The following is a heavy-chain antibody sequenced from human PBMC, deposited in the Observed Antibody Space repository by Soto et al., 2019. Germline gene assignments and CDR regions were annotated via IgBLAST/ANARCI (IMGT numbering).Heavy chain of an antibody. CDR3: ARDLKYSGSSSHYGMDV. CDR1: GYTLTSYG. V-gene: IGHV1-18*01. Sequence: ASVKVSCKASGYTLTSYGISWVRQAPGQGLEWMGWISAYNGNTNYAQKLQGRVTMTTDTSTSTAYMELRSLRSDDTAVYYCARDLKYSGSSSHYGMDVWGQGTTVTVSS. J-gene: IGHJ6*02. CDR2: ISAYNGNT. D-gene: IGHD6-6*01.